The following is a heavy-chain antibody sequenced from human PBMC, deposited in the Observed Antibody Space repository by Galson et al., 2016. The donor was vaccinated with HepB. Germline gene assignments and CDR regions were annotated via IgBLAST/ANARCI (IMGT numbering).Heavy chain of an antibody. V-gene: IGHV3-23*01. CDR3: ARDRGFYSSTWD. D-gene: IGHD2-2*01. Sequence: SLRLSCAASGFTFSSYAMNWVRQAPGKGLEWVSSISGDGAPYYVDSMKGRFTISRDNSKDTLYLQMISLRAEDTAVYYCARDRGFYSSTWDWGQGTLATVSS. J-gene: IGHJ4*02. CDR1: GFTFSSYA. CDR2: ISGDGAP.